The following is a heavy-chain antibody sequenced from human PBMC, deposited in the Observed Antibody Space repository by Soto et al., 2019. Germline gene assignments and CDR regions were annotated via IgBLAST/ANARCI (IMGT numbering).Heavy chain of an antibody. J-gene: IGHJ4*02. CDR3: ASVDTAMRYFDY. Sequence: SETLSLTCTVSGGSISSYYWSWIRQPPGKGLEWIGYIYYSGSTNYNPSLKSRVTISVDTSKNQFSLKLSSVTAADTAVYYCASVDTAMRYFDYWGQGTLVTVSS. D-gene: IGHD5-18*01. CDR1: GGSISSYY. V-gene: IGHV4-59*01. CDR2: IYYSGST.